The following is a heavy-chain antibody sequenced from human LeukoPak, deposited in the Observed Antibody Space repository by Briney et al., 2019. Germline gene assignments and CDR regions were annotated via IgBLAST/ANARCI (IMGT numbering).Heavy chain of an antibody. CDR1: GFTFSGYW. D-gene: IGHD3-10*01. CDR2: TNSDGSRT. CDR3: ARDRGINMVRGVIDY. V-gene: IGHV3-74*01. Sequence: GSLRLSCAASGFTFSGYWMHWVRQAPGKGLVWVSRTNSDGSRTDYADSVKGRFTISRDNAENTLYLQMNSLRVEDTAVYYCARDRGINMVRGVIDYWGQGTLVTVSS. J-gene: IGHJ4*02.